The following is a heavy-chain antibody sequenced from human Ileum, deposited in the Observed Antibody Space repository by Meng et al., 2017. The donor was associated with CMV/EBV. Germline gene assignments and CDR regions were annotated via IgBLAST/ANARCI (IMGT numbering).Heavy chain of an antibody. D-gene: IGHD6-6*01. CDR3: ARRERISSGLEY. V-gene: IGHV1-2*02. J-gene: IGHJ4*02. CDR2: IDPNTGGT. CDR1: GYTFTGNY. Sequence: VQLVQSGDEVKKPGTSVKVSCKASGYTFTGNYIYWVRQAPGQGLEWMGWIDPNTGGTKHIQKFQGRVTMTGDTSISTAYMELSGLRFDDTAVYYCARRERISSGLEYWGQGTLVTVSS.